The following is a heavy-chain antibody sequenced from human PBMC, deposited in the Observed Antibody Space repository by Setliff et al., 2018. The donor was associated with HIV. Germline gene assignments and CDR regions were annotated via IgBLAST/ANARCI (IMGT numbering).Heavy chain of an antibody. D-gene: IGHD5-18*01. CDR3: ARGLSVYSYANVYYYHGMDV. J-gene: IGHJ6*02. Sequence: SETLSLTCTVSGGSISSTTYYWGWIRQPPGKGLEWIGSFHYSGSTSYDPSLKSRGAISVDTSKCQFSLKATSVTAADTAVYYCARGLSVYSYANVYYYHGMDVWCQGTTVTVSS. CDR2: FHYSGST. V-gene: IGHV4-39*01. CDR1: GGSISSTTYY.